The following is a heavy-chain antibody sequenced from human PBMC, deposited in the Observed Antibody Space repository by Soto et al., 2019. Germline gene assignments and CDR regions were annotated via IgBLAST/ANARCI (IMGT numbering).Heavy chain of an antibody. Sequence: QVQLVQSGAEVKKPGSSVTVSCNASGGTFSSYAISWVRQAPGQGREWMGGIIPSFGTANYAQKFQGRVTITADESTSIAYRELSSLSSEDTAVYYGARGRGTMIVVPRRAFDSWGQGTMVNVSS. V-gene: IGHV1-69*01. CDR3: ARGRGTMIVVPRRAFDS. CDR1: GGTFSSYA. D-gene: IGHD3-22*01. J-gene: IGHJ3*02. CDR2: IIPSFGTA.